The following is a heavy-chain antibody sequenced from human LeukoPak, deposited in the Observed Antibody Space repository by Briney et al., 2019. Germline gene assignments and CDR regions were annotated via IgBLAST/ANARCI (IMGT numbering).Heavy chain of an antibody. CDR1: GGSISSSSYY. CDR2: IYYSGST. D-gene: IGHD2/OR15-2a*01. Sequence: SETLSLTCTVSGGSISSSSYYWGWIRQPPGKGLEWIGSIYYSGSTYYNPSLKSRVTISVDTSKNQFSLKLSSVTAADTAVYYCARDFFLDAFDIWGQGTMVTVSS. V-gene: IGHV4-39*07. CDR3: ARDFFLDAFDI. J-gene: IGHJ3*02.